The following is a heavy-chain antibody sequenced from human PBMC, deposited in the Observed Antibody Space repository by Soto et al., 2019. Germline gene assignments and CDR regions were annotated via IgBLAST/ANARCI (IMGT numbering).Heavy chain of an antibody. CDR2: IWYDGSNK. V-gene: IGHV3-33*08. CDR1: GFTVSSYY. J-gene: IGHJ4*02. D-gene: IGHD2-15*01. Sequence: SLRLSCEASGFTVSSYYMSWVRQAPGKGLEWVAVIWYDGSNKYYADSVKGRFTISRDNSKNTLYLQMNSLRAEDTAVYYCARDGYCSGGSCYSVPVFDYWGQGTLVTVSS. CDR3: ARDGYCSGGSCYSVPVFDY.